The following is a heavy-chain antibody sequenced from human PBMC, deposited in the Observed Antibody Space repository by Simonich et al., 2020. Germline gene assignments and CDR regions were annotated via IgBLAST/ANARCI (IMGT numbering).Heavy chain of an antibody. V-gene: IGHV1-2*02. J-gene: IGHJ6*03. Sequence: QVQLVQSGAEVQKPGASVKVSCKAYGSPFPGYYMHWVRQAPGQRIEWMGWTNPNSDSKNYAQKFQGRVNRTRDMSISTAYMELSRLRSDDTAVYYCARDSLSIAARPKNYMDVWGKGTTVTVSS. D-gene: IGHD6-6*01. CDR3: ARDSLSIAARPKNYMDV. CDR2: TNPNSDSK. CDR1: GSPFPGYY.